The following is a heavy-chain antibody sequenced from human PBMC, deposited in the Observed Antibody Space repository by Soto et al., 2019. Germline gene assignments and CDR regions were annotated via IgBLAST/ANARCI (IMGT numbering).Heavy chain of an antibody. Sequence: EVQLVESGGVSVQPGGSQRLSCTASGFTLSNYWMHWVRQAPGKGLVWVSRINTDGSTTTYADSVKGRFIISRDNAKNTLYLQMNSLRDEDTAVYYCVRIRRGDGYTFGYWGQGTLVTVSS. CDR1: GFTLSNYW. D-gene: IGHD5-12*01. V-gene: IGHV3-74*01. CDR3: VRIRRGDGYTFGY. J-gene: IGHJ4*02. CDR2: INTDGSTT.